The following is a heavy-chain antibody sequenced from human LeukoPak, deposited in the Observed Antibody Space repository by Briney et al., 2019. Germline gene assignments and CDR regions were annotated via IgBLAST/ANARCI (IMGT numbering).Heavy chain of an antibody. Sequence: GGSLRLSCAASGFTFDDCAMHWVRQAPGKGLEWVSGISWNSGSIGYADSVKGRFTISRDNAKNSLYLQMNSLRAEDTALYYCAKDIPGVSSGWPGGFDYWGQGTLVTVSS. D-gene: IGHD6-19*01. V-gene: IGHV3-9*01. CDR1: GFTFDDCA. J-gene: IGHJ4*02. CDR2: ISWNSGSI. CDR3: AKDIPGVSSGWPGGFDY.